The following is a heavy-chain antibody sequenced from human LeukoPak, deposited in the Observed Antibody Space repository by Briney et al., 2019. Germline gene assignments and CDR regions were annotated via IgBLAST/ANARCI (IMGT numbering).Heavy chain of an antibody. J-gene: IGHJ4*02. CDR3: ARDAIFGVVIMFVTPGTEFDY. D-gene: IGHD3-3*01. Sequence: ASVKVSCKASGYTFTGYYMHWVRQAPGQGLEWMGWINPNSGGTNYAQKFQGRVTMTSDTSISTAYMELSRLRSDDTAVYYCARDAIFGVVIMFVTPGTEFDYWGQGTLVTVSS. CDR1: GYTFTGYY. CDR2: INPNSGGT. V-gene: IGHV1-2*02.